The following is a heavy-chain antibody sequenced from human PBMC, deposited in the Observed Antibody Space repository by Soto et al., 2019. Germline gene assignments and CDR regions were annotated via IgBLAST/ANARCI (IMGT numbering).Heavy chain of an antibody. CDR1: GFTFSDYY. D-gene: IGHD3-22*01. CDR2: ISSSRSYT. J-gene: IGHJ4*01. V-gene: IGHV3-11*06. Sequence: QVQLVESGGGLVKPGGSLRLSCAASGFTFSDYYMSWIRQAPGKGLEWVSYISSSRSYTNYADSVKGRFTISRDKAKNSLYLQMNSLRAEDTALYYCARWDYDGTGYYPLDDWGHGTLVTVSS. CDR3: ARWDYDGTGYYPLDD.